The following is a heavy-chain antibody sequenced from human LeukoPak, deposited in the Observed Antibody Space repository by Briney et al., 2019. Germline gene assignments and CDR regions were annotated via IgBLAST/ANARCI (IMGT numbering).Heavy chain of an antibody. CDR1: GYTFTSYY. Sequence: ASVTVSFKASGYTFTSYYMHWVRQAPGQGLEWMGIINPSGGSTSYAQKFQGRVTMTRDTSTRTVYMELSSLRSEDTAVYYCAREGRGWFGELNGMDVWGQGTTVTVSS. D-gene: IGHD3-10*01. CDR2: INPSGGST. J-gene: IGHJ6*02. V-gene: IGHV1-46*01. CDR3: AREGRGWFGELNGMDV.